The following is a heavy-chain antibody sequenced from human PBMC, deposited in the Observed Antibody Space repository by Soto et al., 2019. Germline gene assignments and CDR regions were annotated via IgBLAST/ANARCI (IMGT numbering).Heavy chain of an antibody. V-gene: IGHV4-61*05. CDR1: GGSISSSSYY. CDR3: ARAWGYYFDY. CDR2: IYYSGST. Sequence: SETLSLTCTVSGGSISSSSYYWGWIRQPPGKGLEWIGYIYYSGSTNYNPSLKSRVTISVDTSKNRFSLKLSSVTAADTAVYYCARAWGYYFDYWGQGTLVTVSS. J-gene: IGHJ4*02. D-gene: IGHD3-16*01.